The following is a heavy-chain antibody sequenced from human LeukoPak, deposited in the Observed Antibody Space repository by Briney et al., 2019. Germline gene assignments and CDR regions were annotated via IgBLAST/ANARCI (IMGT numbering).Heavy chain of an antibody. J-gene: IGHJ4*02. V-gene: IGHV1-2*06. CDR1: GYTFTSYY. D-gene: IGHD6-19*01. CDR3: AVPQYSSGWYFDY. Sequence: ASVKVSCKASGYTFTSYYMHWVRQAPGQGLEWMGRINPNSGGTNYAQKFQGRVTMTRDTSISTAYMELSRLRSDDTAVYYCAVPQYSSGWYFDYWGQGTLVTVSS. CDR2: INPNSGGT.